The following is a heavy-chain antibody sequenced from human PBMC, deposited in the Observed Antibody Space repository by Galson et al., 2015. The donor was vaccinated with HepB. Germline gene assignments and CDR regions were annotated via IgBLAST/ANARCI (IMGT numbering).Heavy chain of an antibody. CDR3: ARDVQPNRPYNFDP. J-gene: IGHJ5*02. Sequence: SVKVSCKASGYTFTGYYMHWVRQAPGQGLEWMGWINPNSGGTNYAQKFQGRVTMTRDTSISTAYMELSRLRSDDTSVYYCARDVQPNRPYNFDPWGQGTLVTVSS. V-gene: IGHV1-2*02. D-gene: IGHD1-1*01. CDR1: GYTFTGYY. CDR2: INPNSGGT.